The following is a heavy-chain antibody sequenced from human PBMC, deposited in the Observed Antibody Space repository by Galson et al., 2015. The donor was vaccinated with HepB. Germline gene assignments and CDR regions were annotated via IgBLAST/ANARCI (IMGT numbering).Heavy chain of an antibody. CDR1: GLTFTTYA. CDR3: VKFNATSRAFDL. J-gene: IGHJ3*01. V-gene: IGHV3-64D*06. CDR2: ITTNGETT. D-gene: IGHD2-2*01. Sequence: SLRLSCAASGLTFTTYAMDWVRQAPGKGPESVSSITTNGETTSYADSVKGRFTISRDDSKHTLYLQMTSLRPADTAVDYCVKFNATSRAFDLWGQGTRVTVSP.